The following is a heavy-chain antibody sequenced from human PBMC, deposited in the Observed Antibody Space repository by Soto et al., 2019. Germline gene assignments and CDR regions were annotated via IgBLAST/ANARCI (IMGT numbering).Heavy chain of an antibody. CDR3: ATEVVPAANRNYYYYYGMDV. J-gene: IGHJ6*02. Sequence: ASVKVSCKVSGYTLTELSMHWVRQAPGKGLEWMGGFDPEDGETIYAQKFQGRVTMTEDTSTDTAYMELSSLRSEDTAVYYCATEVVPAANRNYYYYYGMDVWDQGTTVTVSS. D-gene: IGHD2-2*01. CDR2: FDPEDGET. CDR1: GYTLTELS. V-gene: IGHV1-24*01.